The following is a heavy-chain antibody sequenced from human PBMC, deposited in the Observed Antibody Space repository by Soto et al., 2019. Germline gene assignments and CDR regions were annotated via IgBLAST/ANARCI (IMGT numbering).Heavy chain of an antibody. Sequence: TCTVSGGSVSSGSYYWSWIRQPPGKGLEWIGYIYYSGSTNYNPSLKSRVTISVDTSKNQFSLKLSSVTAADTAVYYCARIGWGRELLHFYFDYWGQGTLVTVSS. J-gene: IGHJ4*02. CDR3: ARIGWGRELLHFYFDY. V-gene: IGHV4-61*01. D-gene: IGHD1-26*01. CDR2: IYYSGST. CDR1: GGSVSSGSYY.